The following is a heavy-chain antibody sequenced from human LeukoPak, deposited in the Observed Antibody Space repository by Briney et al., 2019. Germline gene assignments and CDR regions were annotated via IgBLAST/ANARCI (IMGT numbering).Heavy chain of an antibody. CDR3: ARDSGGVLLWFGSFDY. D-gene: IGHD3-10*01. V-gene: IGHV3-48*03. CDR2: ISSSGSTI. Sequence: PGGSLRLSCAVSGLTFSGSWITWIRQAPGKGLEWVSYISSSGSTIYYADSVKGRFTISRDNAKNSLFLQMNSLRAEDTAVYYCARDSGGVLLWFGSFDYWGQGTLVTVSS. CDR1: GLTFSGSW. J-gene: IGHJ4*02.